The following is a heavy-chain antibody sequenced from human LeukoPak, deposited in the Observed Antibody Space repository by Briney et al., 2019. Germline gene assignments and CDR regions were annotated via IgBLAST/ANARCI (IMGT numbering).Heavy chain of an antibody. V-gene: IGHV4-59*01. CDR2: INYSGST. CDR3: ASYSSSLEYFHP. D-gene: IGHD6-13*01. Sequence: SETLSLTCTVCGGSIRGYYWSWIRQPPGKGLEWIAYINYSGSTNYNPSLKSRVAISVDTSKNQFSLKLSSVTAADTAVYYCASYSSSLEYFHPWGQGTLVTVSS. J-gene: IGHJ1*01. CDR1: GGSIRGYY.